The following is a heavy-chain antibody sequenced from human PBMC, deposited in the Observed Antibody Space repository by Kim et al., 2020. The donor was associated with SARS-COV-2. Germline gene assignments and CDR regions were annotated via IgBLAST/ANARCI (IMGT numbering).Heavy chain of an antibody. CDR3: SITFGGYADYFDY. V-gene: IGHV3-11*01. J-gene: IGHJ4*02. D-gene: IGHD3-16*01. Sequence: GGSLRLSCAASGFTFSDYYMSWIRQAPGKGLEWVSYISSSGSTIYYADSVKGRFTISRDNAKNSLYLQMNSLRAEDTAVYYCSITFGGYADYFDYWGQGTLVTVSS. CDR1: GFTFSDYY. CDR2: ISSSGSTI.